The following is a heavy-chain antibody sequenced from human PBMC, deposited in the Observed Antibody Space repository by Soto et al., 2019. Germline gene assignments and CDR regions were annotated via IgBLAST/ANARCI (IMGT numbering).Heavy chain of an antibody. V-gene: IGHV3-21*01. J-gene: IGHJ3*02. D-gene: IGHD6-6*01. Sequence: GESMRLSWAASGFTFSSYSSNWVSQAAEKWLEWVSSISSSRSYIYYADSVKGRFTISRDNAKNSLYLQMNSHRSEDTAVYYCARDITWNSSSFEIWGQGTMVTVSS. CDR1: GFTFSSYS. CDR3: ARDITWNSSSFEI. CDR2: ISSSRSYI.